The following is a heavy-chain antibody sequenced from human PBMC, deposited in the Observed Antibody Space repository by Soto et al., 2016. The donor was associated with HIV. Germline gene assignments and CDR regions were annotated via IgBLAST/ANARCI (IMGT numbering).Heavy chain of an antibody. D-gene: IGHD1-26*01. CDR3: ARESGSYSHFDY. V-gene: IGHV1-2*02. CDR1: GYAFTGDY. J-gene: IGHJ4*02. CDR2: IDPNSGRT. Sequence: QVQLVQSGAELRKPGASVKVSCKASGYAFTGDYMHWVRQAPGQGLEWRGWIDPNSGRTIYAQTFQGRVTMTRDTSISTAYMELSRLISDDTAAYYCARESGSYSHFDYWGQGTLVTVSS.